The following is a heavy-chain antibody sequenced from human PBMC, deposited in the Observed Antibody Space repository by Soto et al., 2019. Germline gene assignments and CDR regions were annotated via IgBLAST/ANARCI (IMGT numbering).Heavy chain of an antibody. CDR1: GGSISSGGYS. Sequence: QLQLQESGSGLVKPSQTLSLTCAVSGGSISSGGYSWSWIRQPPGKGLEWIGYIYHSGSTYYNPSLKSRAPISVDRSKNQFPLKLSPVTAADTAVYYCAGGPGVARNYWGQGTLVTVSS. D-gene: IGHD5-12*01. CDR2: IYHSGST. CDR3: AGGPGVARNY. V-gene: IGHV4-30-2*01. J-gene: IGHJ4*02.